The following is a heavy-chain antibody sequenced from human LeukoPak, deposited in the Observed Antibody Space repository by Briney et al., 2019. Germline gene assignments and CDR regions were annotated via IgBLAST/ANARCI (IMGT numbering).Heavy chain of an antibody. CDR1: GFIFSDYA. J-gene: IGHJ4*02. V-gene: IGHV3-23*01. D-gene: IGHD3-22*01. Sequence: GGSLRLSCSASGFIFSDYAMRWVRQAPGKGLEWVSVISGSGGSTYYADSVKGRFTISRDNSKNTLYLQMNSLRAEDTAVYYCAKVRYDSSGYQSPYFDYWGQGILVTVSS. CDR3: AKVRYDSSGYQSPYFDY. CDR2: ISGSGGST.